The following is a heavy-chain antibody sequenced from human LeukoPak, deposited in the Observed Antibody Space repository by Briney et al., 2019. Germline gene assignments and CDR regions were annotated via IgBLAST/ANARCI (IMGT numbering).Heavy chain of an antibody. CDR3: ARGDNSGWYFFDY. Sequence: KGGESLKIPCKASGYTFTDHWIGWVRQMPGKGLEWMGIIYPGDSDTRYSPSFQGQVTISADKSISTAYLQWRNLQAPDTAMYYCARGDNSGWYFFDYWGQGTLVTVSS. J-gene: IGHJ4*02. V-gene: IGHV5-51*01. D-gene: IGHD6-19*01. CDR2: IYPGDSDT. CDR1: GYTFTDHW.